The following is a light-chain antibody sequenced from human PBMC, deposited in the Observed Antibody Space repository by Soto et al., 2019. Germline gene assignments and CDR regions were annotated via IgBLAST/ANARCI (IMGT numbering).Light chain of an antibody. J-gene: IGKJ1*01. V-gene: IGKV3-15*01. CDR1: QSVSSK. CDR2: DAS. CDR3: QHYNNWPGWT. Sequence: EIVMTQSPATLSVSPGERATLSCRASQSVSSKLVWYQQKPGQAPMLLIYDASTRATGIPARFSGSGSETEFNLTIISLQSEDFAVYYCQHYNNWPGWTFGQGTKVEIK.